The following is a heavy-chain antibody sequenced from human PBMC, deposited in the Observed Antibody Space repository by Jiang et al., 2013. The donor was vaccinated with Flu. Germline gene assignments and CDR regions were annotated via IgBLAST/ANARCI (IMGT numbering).Heavy chain of an antibody. Sequence: GSGLVKPSETLTLSCTVSGGSISSHFWSWIRQPPGKGLEWIGYIYDSGSTKYNPSLKSRVTISADTSKNQFSLKLSSVTAADTAVYYCARDADYGGKKTYFYYGMDVWGQGTTVTVSS. J-gene: IGHJ6*02. V-gene: IGHV4-59*11. D-gene: IGHD4-23*01. CDR3: ARDADYGGKKTYFYYGMDV. CDR2: IYDSGST. CDR1: GGSISSHF.